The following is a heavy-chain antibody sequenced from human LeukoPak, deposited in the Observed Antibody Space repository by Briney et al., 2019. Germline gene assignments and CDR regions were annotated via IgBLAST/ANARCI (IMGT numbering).Heavy chain of an antibody. V-gene: IGHV3-21*01. J-gene: IGHJ4*02. Sequence: GGSLRLSCAASGFTFSSYSMNWVRQAPGKGLEWVSSISSSSSYIYYADSVKGRFTISRDNAKNSLYLHMNSLRAEDTAVYYCARISYTSGNDFDYWGQGTLVTVSS. CDR2: ISSSSSYI. CDR3: ARISYTSGNDFDY. CDR1: GFTFSSYS. D-gene: IGHD6-19*01.